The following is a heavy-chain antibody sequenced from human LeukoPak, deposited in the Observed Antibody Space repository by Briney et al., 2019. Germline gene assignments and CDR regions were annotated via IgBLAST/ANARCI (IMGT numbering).Heavy chain of an antibody. V-gene: IGHV3-23*01. CDR3: AKGGKWDVTPFDY. D-gene: IGHD1-26*01. CDR1: GFTVTSYS. CDR2: ISGGGGST. J-gene: IGHJ4*02. Sequence: GGSLRLSCAASGFTVTSYSMNWVRQAPGKGLEWVSTISGGGGSTYYADSVKGRFTISRDNSKNTLYLQVNSLRAEDTAVYYCAKGGKWDVTPFDYWGQGTLVTVSS.